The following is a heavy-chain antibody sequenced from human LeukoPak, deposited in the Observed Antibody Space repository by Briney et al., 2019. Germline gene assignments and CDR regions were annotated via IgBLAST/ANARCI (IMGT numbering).Heavy chain of an antibody. CDR3: ARAVAPSAIEEAFGF. D-gene: IGHD2-15*01. CDR2: ISGSTGHS. Sequence: PGGSLRLSCAASGFAFSSYSMNWVRQAPGKGLEWVSSISGSTGHSYYADSVKGRFTISRDNAKNSLYLQMNSLRAEDTAVYYCARAVAPSAIEEAFGFWGQGTMVTVSS. V-gene: IGHV3-21*06. CDR1: GFAFSSYS. J-gene: IGHJ3*01.